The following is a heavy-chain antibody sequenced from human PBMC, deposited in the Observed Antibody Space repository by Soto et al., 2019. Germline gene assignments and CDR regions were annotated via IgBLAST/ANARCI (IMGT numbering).Heavy chain of an antibody. CDR3: AIYDFWSGYRNDNWFDP. Sequence: GASVKVSCKASGYTFTSYDINWVRQATGQGLEWMGWMNPNSGNTGYAQKFQGRVTMTRNTSISTAYMELSSLRSEDTAVYYCAIYDFWSGYRNDNWFDPWGQGTLATVSS. J-gene: IGHJ5*02. D-gene: IGHD3-3*01. CDR2: MNPNSGNT. V-gene: IGHV1-8*01. CDR1: GYTFTSYD.